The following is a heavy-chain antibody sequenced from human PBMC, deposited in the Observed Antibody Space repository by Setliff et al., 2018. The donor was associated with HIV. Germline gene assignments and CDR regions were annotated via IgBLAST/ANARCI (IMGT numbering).Heavy chain of an antibody. Sequence: GGSLRLSCAASGFAFSGFWMSWARQAPGEGLKWVANIDQDGNKKYYVGSVKGRFTISRDNAKNSLYLQMNSLRADDTAVYYCAALSLRTNSVYGIISTRFDPWGQGTLVTVSS. CDR3: AALSLRTNSVYGIISTRFDP. V-gene: IGHV3-7*03. J-gene: IGHJ5*02. CDR2: IDQDGNKK. D-gene: IGHD2-8*01. CDR1: GFAFSGFW.